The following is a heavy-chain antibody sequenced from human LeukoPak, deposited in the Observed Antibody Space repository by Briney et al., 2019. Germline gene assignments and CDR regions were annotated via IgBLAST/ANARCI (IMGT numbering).Heavy chain of an antibody. CDR3: ASRSSIWSGYQDTWYYSGS. CDR2: IYYSGST. J-gene: IGHJ4*02. Sequence: PSETLSHTSTVSGGSIISYYGSWIRQPPGKRLEWIGHIYYSGSTNYNPSLKSRVTISVDTSKNQFSLKLSSVTAADTAVYYCASRSSIWSGYQDTWYYSGSRGERALVTVSS. V-gene: IGHV4-59*01. CDR1: GGSIISYY. D-gene: IGHD3-3*01.